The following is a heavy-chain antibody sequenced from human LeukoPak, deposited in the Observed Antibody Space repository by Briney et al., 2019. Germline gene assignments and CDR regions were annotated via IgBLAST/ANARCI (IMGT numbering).Heavy chain of an antibody. D-gene: IGHD2-8*02. V-gene: IGHV3-23*01. CDR3: ATYRQVLLPFES. CDR1: GFTFSTSA. CDR2: IFPSGGEI. Sequence: GGSLRLSCAASGFTFSTSAMIWVRQPPGKGLEWVSSIFPSGGEIHYADSVRGRFTISRDNSKSTLSLQMNSLRAEDTAIYYCATYRQVLLPFESWGQGTLVTVSS. J-gene: IGHJ4*02.